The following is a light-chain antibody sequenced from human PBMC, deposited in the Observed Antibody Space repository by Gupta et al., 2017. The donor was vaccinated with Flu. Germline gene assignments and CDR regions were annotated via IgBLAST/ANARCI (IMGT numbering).Light chain of an antibody. CDR3: QQYASSPWT. J-gene: IGKJ1*01. CDR1: QSVSSSY. CDR2: GAS. V-gene: IGKV3-20*01. Sequence: EIVLTPSPGTLSLSPGERATLSCRASQSVSSSYLAWYQQKPVQAPRLLIYGASSSATGIPDRFSASGSGTDFTLTISRLEPEDFAVYYCQQYASSPWTFGQGTKVEIK.